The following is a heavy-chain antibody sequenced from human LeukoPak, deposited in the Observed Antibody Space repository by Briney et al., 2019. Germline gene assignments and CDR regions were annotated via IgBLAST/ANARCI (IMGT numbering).Heavy chain of an antibody. J-gene: IGHJ6*02. V-gene: IGHV3-33*01. Sequence: PGGSLRLSCAASGFTFSSYGMHWVRQAPGKGLEWVAVIWYDGSNKHYADSVKGRFTISRDNSKNTLYLQMNSLRAEDTAVYYCARESSSGWYPYYYYGMDVWGQGTTVTVSS. D-gene: IGHD6-19*01. CDR3: ARESSSGWYPYYYYGMDV. CDR1: GFTFSSYG. CDR2: IWYDGSNK.